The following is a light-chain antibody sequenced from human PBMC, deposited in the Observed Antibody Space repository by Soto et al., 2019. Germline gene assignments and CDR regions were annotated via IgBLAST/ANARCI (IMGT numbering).Light chain of an antibody. CDR1: QSVSSSY. J-gene: IGKJ4*01. V-gene: IGKV3-20*01. CDR3: QQYGSSLVT. Sequence: EIVLTQSPGTLSLSPGERATLSCSASQSVSSSYLAWYQQKPGQAPRLLIYGASSRATGIPDRFSGSGSGTDFTLTISRLEPEDFAVYYCQQYGSSLVTFGGGTKVEIK. CDR2: GAS.